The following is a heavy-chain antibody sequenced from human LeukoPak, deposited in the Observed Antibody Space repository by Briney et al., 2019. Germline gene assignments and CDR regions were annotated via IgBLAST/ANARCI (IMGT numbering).Heavy chain of an antibody. CDR2: INPNSGGT. V-gene: IGHV1-2*02. CDR1: GYTFTGYY. CDR3: ARDLAWSSYYYDSSGS. D-gene: IGHD3-22*01. J-gene: IGHJ5*02. Sequence: GASVKVSCKASGYTFTGYYMHWVRQAPGQGLEWMGWINPNSGGTNYAQKFQGRVTKTRDTSISTAYMELSRLRSDDTAVYYCARDLAWSSYYYDSSGSWGQGTLVTVSS.